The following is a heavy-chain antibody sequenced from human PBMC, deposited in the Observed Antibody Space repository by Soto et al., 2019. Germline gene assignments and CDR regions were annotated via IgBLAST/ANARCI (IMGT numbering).Heavy chain of an antibody. CDR2: INHSGST. J-gene: IGHJ6*03. CDR3: ARMATGGILTYYYYMDV. Sequence: PSETLSLTCAVYGGSFSGYYWSWIRQPPGKGLEWIGEINHSGSTNYNPSLKSRVTISVDTSKNQFSLKLSSVTAADTAVYYCARMATGGILTYYYYMDVWGNGTTVTAP. D-gene: IGHD6-13*01. V-gene: IGHV4-34*01. CDR1: GGSFSGYY.